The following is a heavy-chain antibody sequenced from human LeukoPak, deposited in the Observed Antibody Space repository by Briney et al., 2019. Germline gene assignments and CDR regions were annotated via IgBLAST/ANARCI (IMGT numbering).Heavy chain of an antibody. Sequence: GGSLRLSCAGSGFIFSRLAMTWVRQAPGKGLEWVSSISGSGGSTYYADSVKGRFTISRDNSKNTLYLQMNSLRAGDTAVYYCAKDRLGAILYFDYWGQGTLVTVSS. CDR3: AKDRLGAILYFDY. V-gene: IGHV3-23*01. CDR1: GFIFSRLA. D-gene: IGHD1-26*01. CDR2: ISGSGGST. J-gene: IGHJ4*02.